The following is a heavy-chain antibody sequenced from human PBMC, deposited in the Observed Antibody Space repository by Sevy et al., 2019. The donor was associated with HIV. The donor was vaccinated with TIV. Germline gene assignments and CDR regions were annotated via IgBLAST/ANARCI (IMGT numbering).Heavy chain of an antibody. J-gene: IGHJ4*02. D-gene: IGHD4-17*01. V-gene: IGHV3-33*08. Sequence: GGSLRLSCAASGFTFSYYWMSWVRQAPGKGLEWVAVIWFDGSNTYYADSVKGRFTISRDIAKNTLHLQMNSLRAEDTAVYYCARDLEFYDYGDYGPAFMPDYWGQGTLVTVSS. CDR3: ARDLEFYDYGDYGPAFMPDY. CDR1: GFTFSYYW. CDR2: IWFDGSNT.